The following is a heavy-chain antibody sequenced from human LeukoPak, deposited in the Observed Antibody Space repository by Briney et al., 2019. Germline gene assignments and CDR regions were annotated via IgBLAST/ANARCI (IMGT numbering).Heavy chain of an antibody. V-gene: IGHV3-74*01. Sequence: GGSLRLSCAASGFTFSSYWMHWVRHAPGKGLVWVSRINSDGSSTSYADSVKGRFTISRDNAKNTLYLQMNSLRAEDTAVYYCARVYDILAGYYTIDYWGQGTLVTVSS. CDR2: INSDGSST. D-gene: IGHD3-9*01. CDR3: ARVYDILAGYYTIDY. CDR1: GFTFSSYW. J-gene: IGHJ4*02.